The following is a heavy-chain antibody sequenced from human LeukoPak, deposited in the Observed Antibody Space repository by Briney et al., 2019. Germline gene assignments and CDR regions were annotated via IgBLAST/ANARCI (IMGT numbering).Heavy chain of an antibody. CDR3: ARAGGYCSSTSCYTLPKNKYYFDY. V-gene: IGHV4-34*01. J-gene: IGHJ4*02. D-gene: IGHD2-2*02. CDR2: INHSGST. Sequence: SETLSLTCAVYGGSFSGYYWSWIRQPPGKGLEWVGEINHSGSTKYNPSLKSRVTISVDTSKNQFSLKLSSVTAADTAVYYCARAGGYCSSTSCYTLPKNKYYFDYWGQGTLVTVSS. CDR1: GGSFSGYY.